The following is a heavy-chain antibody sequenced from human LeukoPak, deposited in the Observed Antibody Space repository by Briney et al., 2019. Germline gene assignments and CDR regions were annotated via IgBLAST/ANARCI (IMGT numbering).Heavy chain of an antibody. CDR2: IYSSGST. Sequence: PSETLSLTCTVSGGSISSYYWSWIRQPPGKGLEWIGYIYSSGSTNYNPSLKSRVTISVDTSKNQFSLKLSSVTAADTAVYYCARSPCGGGTDWYFDLWGRGTLVTVSS. CDR3: ARSPCGGGTDWYFDL. CDR1: GGSISSYY. D-gene: IGHD2-15*01. J-gene: IGHJ2*01. V-gene: IGHV4-59*01.